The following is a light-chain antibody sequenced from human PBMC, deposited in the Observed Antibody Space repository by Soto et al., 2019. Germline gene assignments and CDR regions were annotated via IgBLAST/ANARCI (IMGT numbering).Light chain of an antibody. CDR2: GAS. CDR1: QSVSSGY. V-gene: IGKV3D-20*02. Sequence: EIVLTQSPGTLSLSPGERATLSFRASQSVSSGYLAWYQQKPGQAPRLLIYGASNRATGIPDRFSGSGSGTDFTLTISSLEPEDFAVYYCQQRTNWRIIFGQGTRREIK. CDR3: QQRTNWRII. J-gene: IGKJ5*01.